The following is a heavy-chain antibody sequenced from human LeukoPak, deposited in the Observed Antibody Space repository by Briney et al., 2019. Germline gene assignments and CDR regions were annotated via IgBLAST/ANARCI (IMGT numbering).Heavy chain of an antibody. V-gene: IGHV1-8*03. D-gene: IGHD6-13*01. CDR1: GYTFTGYY. CDR3: ARGRDSSSWYLAGLDY. Sequence: GASVKVSCKASGYTFTGYYMHWVRQAPGQGLEWMGWMNPNSGNTGYAQKFQGRVTITRNTSISTAYMELSSLRSEDTAVYYCARGRDSSSWYLAGLDYWGQGTLVTVSS. J-gene: IGHJ4*02. CDR2: MNPNSGNT.